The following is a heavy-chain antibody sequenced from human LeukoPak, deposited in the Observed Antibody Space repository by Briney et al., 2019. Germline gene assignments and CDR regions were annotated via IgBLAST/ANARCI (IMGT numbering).Heavy chain of an antibody. CDR1: GITFSDYS. D-gene: IGHD2-21*01. CDR2: ISSGGIII. J-gene: IGHJ4*02. Sequence: PGGSLRLSCAASGITFSDYSMNWVRQAPGKGLEWVSYISSGGIIIYYADSVKGRFTISRDNVKNSLYLQMNSLRAEDTAVYYCARESYSARFDYWGQGTLVTVSS. CDR3: ARESYSARFDY. V-gene: IGHV3-48*04.